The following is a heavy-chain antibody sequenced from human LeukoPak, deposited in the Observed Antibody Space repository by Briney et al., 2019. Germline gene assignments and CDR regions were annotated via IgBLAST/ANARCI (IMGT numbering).Heavy chain of an antibody. Sequence: ASVKVSCKASGYTFTGYYMHWVRQAPGQGLEWMGWINPNSGGTNYAQNFQGRVTMTRDTSITTAYMELSRLTSDDTAVYYCASLAHFDGSTYYPDFWGRGTLVTVSS. D-gene: IGHD3-22*01. CDR1: GYTFTGYY. V-gene: IGHV1-2*02. CDR3: ASLAHFDGSTYYPDF. J-gene: IGHJ4*02. CDR2: INPNSGGT.